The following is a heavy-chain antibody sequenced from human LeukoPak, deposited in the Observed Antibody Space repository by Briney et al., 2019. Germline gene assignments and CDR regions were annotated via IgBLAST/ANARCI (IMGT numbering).Heavy chain of an antibody. V-gene: IGHV3-7*01. J-gene: IGHJ4*02. CDR2: IKEDGSAK. CDR1: GFTFGRYW. CDR3: ATSYDSSGCE. D-gene: IGHD3-22*01. Sequence: GGSLRLSCAASGFTFGRYWMSWVRQAPGKGLEWVANIKEDGSAKYYVDSVKGRFTISRDNAKNSVYLQMNSLRAEDTAVYYCATSYDSSGCEWGQGTLVTVSS.